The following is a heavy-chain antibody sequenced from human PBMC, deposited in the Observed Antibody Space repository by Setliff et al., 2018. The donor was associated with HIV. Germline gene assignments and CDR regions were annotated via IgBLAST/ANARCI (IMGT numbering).Heavy chain of an antibody. Sequence: SETLSLTCTVSGDSTTSRPYWTWVRQPAGKGLEWIGRIYTSGSTNYNPSLKSRVSMSIDTSDNQFSLNLNSVTAADTAVYYCAGEFAYWGQGALVTVSS. J-gene: IGHJ4*02. CDR1: GDSTTSRPY. D-gene: IGHD3-10*01. CDR3: AGEFAY. V-gene: IGHV4-4*07. CDR2: IYTSGST.